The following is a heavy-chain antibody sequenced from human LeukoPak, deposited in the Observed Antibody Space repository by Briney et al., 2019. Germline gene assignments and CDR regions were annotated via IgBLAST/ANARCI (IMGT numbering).Heavy chain of an antibody. CDR3: AKRGIVIRAVIIIRFHKEAYYFDY. CDR2: ISERGGST. CDR1: GITLSNYG. Sequence: PGGSLRLSCVVSGITLSNYGMSWVRQAPGKGLEWVSGISERGGSTNYADSVKGRFIISRDTSKNTVYLQMNSLRVEDTAVYFCAKRGIVIRAVIIIRFHKEAYYFDYWGQGILVTVSS. D-gene: IGHD3-10*01. J-gene: IGHJ4*02. V-gene: IGHV3-23*01.